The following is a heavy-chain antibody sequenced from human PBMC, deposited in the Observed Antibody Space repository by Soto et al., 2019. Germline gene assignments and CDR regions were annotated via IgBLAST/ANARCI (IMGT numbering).Heavy chain of an antibody. CDR1: GDSVSSNSAA. J-gene: IGHJ6*02. CDR3: AREGGSDYYYYYGMDV. V-gene: IGHV6-1*01. Sequence: SQTLSLTCAISGDSVSSNSAAWNWIRQSPSRGLEWLGGTYYRSKWYNDYAVSVKSRITINPDTSKNQFSLQLNSVTPEDTAVYYCAREGGSDYYYYYGMDVWGQGTTVTVSS. D-gene: IGHD1-26*01. CDR2: TYYRSKWYN.